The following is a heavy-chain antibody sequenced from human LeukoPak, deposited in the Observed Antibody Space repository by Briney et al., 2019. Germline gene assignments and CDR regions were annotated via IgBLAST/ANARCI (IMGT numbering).Heavy chain of an antibody. Sequence: GGSLRLSCAASGFPFRSYWMAWVRQAPGKGLEWVASIKQDGGETFYVDSVKGRFTISRDNAKNSLYLQMNSLRAEDTAVYYCTREDHSNYNYWGQGTLVTVSS. J-gene: IGHJ4*02. D-gene: IGHD4-11*01. CDR1: GFPFRSYW. V-gene: IGHV3-7*01. CDR2: IKQDGGET. CDR3: TREDHSNYNY.